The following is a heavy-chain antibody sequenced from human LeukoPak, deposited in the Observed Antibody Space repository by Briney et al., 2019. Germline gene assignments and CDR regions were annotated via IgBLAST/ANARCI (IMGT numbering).Heavy chain of an antibody. Sequence: PGGSLRLSCAASGFTFSTYAMHWVRQAPGKGLEWVAVISYDGSNKYYADSVKGRFTISRDNSKNTLYPQMNSLRAEDTAVYYCARDNWGASDDYGDYFGMDVWGQGTTVTVSS. CDR1: GFTFSTYA. D-gene: IGHD4-17*01. CDR2: ISYDGSNK. CDR3: ARDNWGASDDYGDYFGMDV. V-gene: IGHV3-30*04. J-gene: IGHJ6*02.